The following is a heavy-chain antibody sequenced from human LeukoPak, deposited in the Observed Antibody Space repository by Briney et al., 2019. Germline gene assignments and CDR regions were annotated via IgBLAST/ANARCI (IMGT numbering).Heavy chain of an antibody. Sequence: GASVKVSCKXSGYTFTSSGISWVRQYRGPVLEWMGWISAYNGNTNYAQKLQGRVTMTTDTSTSTAYMERRSLRSDDTAVYYCARVLVAHYFDYWGQGTLVTVSS. CDR1: GYTFTSSG. V-gene: IGHV1-18*04. D-gene: IGHD5-12*01. CDR2: ISAYNGNT. J-gene: IGHJ4*02. CDR3: ARVLVAHYFDY.